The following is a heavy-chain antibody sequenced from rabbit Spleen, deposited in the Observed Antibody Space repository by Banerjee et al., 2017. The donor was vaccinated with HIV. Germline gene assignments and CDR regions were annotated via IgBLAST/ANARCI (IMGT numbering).Heavy chain of an antibody. CDR2: IYGGGSGST. D-gene: IGHD1-1*01. CDR1: GFSFSGSYW. CDR3: ARDASSSGYYRVTRLDL. Sequence: QKQLEESGGDLVKPRASLTLTCTASGFSFSGSYWQCWVRQAPWKGLERIACIYGGGSGSTYYASWAKGRFTISKTSSTTVTLQMTSLTAADTATYFCARDASSSGYYRVTRLDLWGPGTLVTVS. V-gene: IGHV1S45*01. J-gene: IGHJ3*01.